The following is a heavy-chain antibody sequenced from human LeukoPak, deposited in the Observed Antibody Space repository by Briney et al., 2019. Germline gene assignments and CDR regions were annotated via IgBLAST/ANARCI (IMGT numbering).Heavy chain of an antibody. CDR1: GGSVSSYY. J-gene: IGHJ4*02. CDR3: ARLSAAGGSPFDY. Sequence: SETLTLTCTVSGGSVSSYYWSWIRQPPGKGLEWIAYIYYSGSTKYNPSLKSRVTISLDRSKNQFSLKLRSVTAADTAVYFCARLSAAGGSPFDYWGQGTLVTVSS. CDR2: IYYSGST. D-gene: IGHD6-25*01. V-gene: IGHV4-59*08.